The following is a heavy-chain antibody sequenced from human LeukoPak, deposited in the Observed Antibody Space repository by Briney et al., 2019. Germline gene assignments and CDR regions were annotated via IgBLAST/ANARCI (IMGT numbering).Heavy chain of an antibody. J-gene: IGHJ4*02. CDR3: ARDRTATGTTGFDY. D-gene: IGHD1-1*01. V-gene: IGHV1-69*06. CDR1: GGTFSSYA. CDR2: IIPIFGTA. Sequence: SVKVSCTASGGTFSSYAISWVRQAPGQGLEWMGGIIPIFGTANYAQKFQGRVTITADKSTSTAYMELSSLRSEDTAVYYCARDRTATGTTGFDYWGQGTLVTVSS.